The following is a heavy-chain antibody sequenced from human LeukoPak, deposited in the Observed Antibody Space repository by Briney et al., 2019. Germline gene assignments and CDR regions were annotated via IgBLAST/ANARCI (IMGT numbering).Heavy chain of an antibody. V-gene: IGHV3-48*03. CDR1: RFYFSTYD. J-gene: IGHJ4*02. CDR3: ASAHGGSGYDRPFDY. CDR2: IDSSGSTT. D-gene: IGHD5-12*01. Sequence: GGSLRLSSTASRFYFSTYDMNWVRQVPGKGLEWDSSIDSSGSTTYYAGSVQGRFTISRDNAKNSLYLQMKSLRVEDTAFYYCASAHGGSGYDRPFDYSGQGTLVTVSS.